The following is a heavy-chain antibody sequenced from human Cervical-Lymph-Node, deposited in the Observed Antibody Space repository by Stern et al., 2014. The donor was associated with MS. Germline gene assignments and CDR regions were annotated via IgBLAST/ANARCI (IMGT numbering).Heavy chain of an antibody. Sequence: QLQLQESGPGLVKPSQTLSLTCTVSGGSISNDNFFWSWIRQPAGKGLEWNGRVYPSGSTNYNPSLQSRVTISHDTSMNQCSLKLNSVPAADTAVYYCALGAEWFDPWGQGTLVTVSS. V-gene: IGHV4-61*02. J-gene: IGHJ5*02. CDR3: ALGAEWFDP. CDR1: GGSISNDNFF. D-gene: IGHD1-26*01. CDR2: VYPSGST.